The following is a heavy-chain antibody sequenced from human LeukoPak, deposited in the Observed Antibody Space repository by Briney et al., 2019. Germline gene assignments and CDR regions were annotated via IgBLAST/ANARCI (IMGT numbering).Heavy chain of an antibody. CDR3: ARESYSSGNYFDY. D-gene: IGHD6-19*01. Sequence: GGSLRLSCAASGFTVRSNYMSWVREAPGKGLEWVSSISSSTIYTYYADSVKGRFTISRDNAKNSLYLQMNSLRAEDTAVYYCARESYSSGNYFDYWGQGTLVTVSS. CDR2: ISSSTIYT. CDR1: GFTVRSNY. V-gene: IGHV3-21*01. J-gene: IGHJ4*02.